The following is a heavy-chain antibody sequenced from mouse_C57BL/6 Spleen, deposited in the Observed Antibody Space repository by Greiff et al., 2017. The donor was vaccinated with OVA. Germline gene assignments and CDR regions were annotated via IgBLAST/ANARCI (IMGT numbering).Heavy chain of an antibody. D-gene: IGHD2-1*01. CDR3: AREDGNYGWYFDV. CDR2: IDPNSGGT. V-gene: IGHV1-72*01. J-gene: IGHJ1*03. Sequence: VQLQQPGAELVKPGASVKLSCKASGYTFTSYWMHWVKQRPGRGLEWIGRIDPNSGGTKYNEKFKSKATLTVDKPSSTAYMQLSSLTSEDSAVYYCAREDGNYGWYFDVWGTGTTVTVSS. CDR1: GYTFTSYW.